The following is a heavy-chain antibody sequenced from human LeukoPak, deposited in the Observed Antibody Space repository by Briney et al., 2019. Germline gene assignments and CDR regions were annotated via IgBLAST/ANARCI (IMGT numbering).Heavy chain of an antibody. D-gene: IGHD6-13*01. J-gene: IGHJ4*02. CDR3: AISIAAAGTDY. Sequence: GASVKVSCKASGYTFTSYGISWVRQAPGQELEWMGWISAYNGNTNYAQKLQGRVTMTTDTSTSTAYMELRSLRSDDTAVYYCAISIAAAGTDYWGQGTLVTVSS. CDR2: ISAYNGNT. V-gene: IGHV1-18*01. CDR1: GYTFTSYG.